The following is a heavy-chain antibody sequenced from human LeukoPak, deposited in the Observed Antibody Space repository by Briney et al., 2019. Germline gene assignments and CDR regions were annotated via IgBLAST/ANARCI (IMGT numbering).Heavy chain of an antibody. Sequence: PSETLSLTCAVYGGSFSGYYWSWIRQPPGKGLEWIGEINHSGSTNYNPSLKSRVTISVDTSKNQFSLKLSSVTAADTAVYYCASLAGYSSGWYSGHYYGIDVWGQGTTVTVSS. CDR3: ASLAGYSSGWYSGHYYGIDV. V-gene: IGHV4-34*01. J-gene: IGHJ6*02. CDR2: INHSGST. CDR1: GGSFSGYY. D-gene: IGHD6-19*01.